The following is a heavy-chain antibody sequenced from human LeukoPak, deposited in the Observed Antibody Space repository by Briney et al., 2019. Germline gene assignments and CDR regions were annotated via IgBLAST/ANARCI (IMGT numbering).Heavy chain of an antibody. J-gene: IGHJ4*02. CDR2: ISPNSGGT. V-gene: IGHV1-2*06. Sequence: GASVKVSCKASGYTFTGYCMHWVRQAPGQGLEWMGRISPNSGGTNYAQKFQGRVTMTRDTSISTAYMELSRLRSDDTAVYYCARDPRIAVAGKYFDYWGQGTLVTVSS. CDR1: GYTFTGYC. CDR3: ARDPRIAVAGKYFDY. D-gene: IGHD6-19*01.